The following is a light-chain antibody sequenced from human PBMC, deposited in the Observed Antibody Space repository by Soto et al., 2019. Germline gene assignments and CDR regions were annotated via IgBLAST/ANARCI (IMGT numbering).Light chain of an antibody. CDR3: QQLNSYPIT. V-gene: IGKV1-5*03. CDR1: QNINNY. CDR2: KAS. Sequence: DIQMTQSPSTLSASVGDRVTITCRASQNINNYLAWYQQKPGKAPKLLIYKASGLENGVPSRFSGSGSGTDFTLTISSLQPEDFATYFCQQLNSYPITFGQGTRLEIK. J-gene: IGKJ5*01.